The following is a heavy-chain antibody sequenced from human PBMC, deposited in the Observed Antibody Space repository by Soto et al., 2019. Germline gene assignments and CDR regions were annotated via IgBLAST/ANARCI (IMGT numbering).Heavy chain of an antibody. CDR3: ARDVLYSSSWYKWHYYYGMDV. CDR2: ISAYNGNT. D-gene: IGHD6-13*01. Sequence: QVQLVQSGAEVKKPGASVKVSCKASGYTFTSYGISWVRQAPGQGLEWMGWISAYNGNTNYAQKLQGRVTMTTDTSTSTAYMELRSLRSDDTAVYYCARDVLYSSSWYKWHYYYGMDVWGQGTTVTVSS. J-gene: IGHJ6*02. V-gene: IGHV1-18*01. CDR1: GYTFTSYG.